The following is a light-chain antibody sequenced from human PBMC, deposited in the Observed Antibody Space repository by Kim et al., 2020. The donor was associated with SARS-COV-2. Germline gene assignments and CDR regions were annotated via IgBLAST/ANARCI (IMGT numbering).Light chain of an antibody. V-gene: IGKV3-11*01. J-gene: IGKJ4*01. CDR3: QQRSTWPLT. CDR2: DSS. CDR1: QSVSTY. Sequence: LSPGERPTLSCRTSQSVSTYLAWYQQRPGQAPRLLIYDSSNRAAGIPARFSGSGSRTDFTLTISSLEPEDFAVYYCQQRSTWPLTFGGGTKVDIK.